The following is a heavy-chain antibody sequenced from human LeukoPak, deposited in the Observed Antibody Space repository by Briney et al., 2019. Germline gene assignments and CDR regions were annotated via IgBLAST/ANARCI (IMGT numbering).Heavy chain of an antibody. D-gene: IGHD3-22*01. CDR2: ISGSGGST. Sequence: QPGRSLRLSCAASGFTFSSYAMSWVRQAPGKGLEWVSAISGSGGSTYYADSVKGRFTISRDNSKNTLYLQMNSLRAEDTAVYYCAKYAGSMIVVVTHSYFDYWGQGTLVTVSS. V-gene: IGHV3-23*01. CDR3: AKYAGSMIVVVTHSYFDY. CDR1: GFTFSSYA. J-gene: IGHJ4*02.